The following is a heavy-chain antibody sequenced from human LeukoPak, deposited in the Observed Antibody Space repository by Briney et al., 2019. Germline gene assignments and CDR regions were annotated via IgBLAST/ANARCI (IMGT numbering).Heavy chain of an antibody. Sequence: GGSLRLSCAASGFTFDDYAMHWVRQAPGKGLEWVSLISWDGGSTYYADSVKGRFTISRDNSKNSLYLQMNSLRAEDTALYYCAKDAHTYYYGSGYLGTNLYGMDVWGQGTTVTVSS. J-gene: IGHJ6*02. V-gene: IGHV3-43D*03. CDR2: ISWDGGST. CDR3: AKDAHTYYYGSGYLGTNLYGMDV. D-gene: IGHD3-10*01. CDR1: GFTFDDYA.